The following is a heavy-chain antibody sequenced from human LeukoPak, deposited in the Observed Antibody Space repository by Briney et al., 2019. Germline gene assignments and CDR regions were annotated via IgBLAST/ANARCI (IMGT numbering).Heavy chain of an antibody. CDR1: GFTFSSYG. V-gene: IGHV3-30*18. Sequence: PGGSLRLSCAASGFTFSSYGMHWVRQAPGKGLEWVAVISYDGSNKYYADSVKSRFTISRDNSKNTLYLQMNSLRAEDTAVYYCAKEEDYHFDYWGQGTLVTVSS. J-gene: IGHJ4*02. CDR2: ISYDGSNK. CDR3: AKEEDYHFDY. D-gene: IGHD3-16*01.